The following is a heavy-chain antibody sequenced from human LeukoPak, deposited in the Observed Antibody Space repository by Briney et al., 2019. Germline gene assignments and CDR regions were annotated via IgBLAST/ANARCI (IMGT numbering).Heavy chain of an antibody. CDR3: AIPNTAMVPLYY. V-gene: IGHV4-59*01. J-gene: IGHJ4*02. Sequence: SETLSLTCTVSGGSISSYYWSWIRQPPGKGLEWIGYIYYSGSTNYNPSLKSRVTISVDTSKNQFSLKLSSVTAADTAVYYCAIPNTAMVPLYYWGQGTLVTVSS. CDR1: GGSISSYY. CDR2: IYYSGST. D-gene: IGHD5-18*01.